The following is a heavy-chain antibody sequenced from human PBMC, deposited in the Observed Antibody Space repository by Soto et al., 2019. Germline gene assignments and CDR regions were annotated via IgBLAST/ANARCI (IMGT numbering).Heavy chain of an antibody. J-gene: IGHJ6*02. Sequence: SVKVSCKASGGTFSSYAISWVRQAPGQGLEWMGGIIPIFGTANYARKFQGRVTITADKSTSTAYMELSSLRSEDTAVYYCARDLVVVVPAANPTYYYYGMDVWGQGTTVTVSS. CDR3: ARDLVVVVPAANPTYYYYGMDV. D-gene: IGHD2-2*01. CDR2: IIPIFGTA. CDR1: GGTFSSYA. V-gene: IGHV1-69*06.